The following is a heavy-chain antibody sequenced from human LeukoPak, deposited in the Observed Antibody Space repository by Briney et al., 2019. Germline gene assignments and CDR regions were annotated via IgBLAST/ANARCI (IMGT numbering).Heavy chain of an antibody. CDR1: GFTFSSYG. CDR2: IRYDGSKK. J-gene: IGHJ4*02. D-gene: IGHD3-10*01. Sequence: GGSLRLSCAASGFTFSSYGMHWVRQAPGKGLEWVAFIRYDGSKKYSADSVKGRFTISRDNSKNTLYLQMNSLRAEDTAVYYCAKDYNRAYYYGSGFDYWGQGTLVTASS. CDR3: AKDYNRAYYYGSGFDY. V-gene: IGHV3-30*02.